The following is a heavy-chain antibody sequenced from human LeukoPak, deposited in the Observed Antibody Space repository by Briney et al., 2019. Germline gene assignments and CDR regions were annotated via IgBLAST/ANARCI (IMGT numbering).Heavy chain of an antibody. J-gene: IGHJ6*03. Sequence: GGSLRLSCAASGFTFSNYWMHWVRQAPGKGLVWVSHINNDGSATSYADPVKGRFTISRDNAKNTVYLQMNSLRPEDTGVYYCARLWYSGSYHYYYYMDVWGKGTTVTVSS. CDR2: INNDGSAT. V-gene: IGHV3-74*01. CDR1: GFTFSNYW. CDR3: ARLWYSGSYHYYYYMDV. D-gene: IGHD1-26*01.